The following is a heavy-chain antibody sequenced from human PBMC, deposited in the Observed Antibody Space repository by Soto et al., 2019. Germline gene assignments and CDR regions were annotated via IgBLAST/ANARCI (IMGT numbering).Heavy chain of an antibody. D-gene: IGHD3-16*01. V-gene: IGHV2-5*02. CDR1: GFSLSTSGVG. J-gene: IGHJ4*02. CDR2: IYWDDAK. CDR3: AHKGGGDRILDY. Sequence: QITLKESGPTLVKPTQTLTLTCTFSGFSLSTSGVGVGWIRQPPGKALEWLALIYWDDAKHYSPSLKSRLTITKNTSKNQVVLIITHMDPVDTATYYCAHKGGGDRILDYWGQGTLVTVSS.